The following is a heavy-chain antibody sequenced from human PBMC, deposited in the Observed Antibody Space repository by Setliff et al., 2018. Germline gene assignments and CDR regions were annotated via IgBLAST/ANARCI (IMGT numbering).Heavy chain of an antibody. V-gene: IGHV4-39*07. CDR3: ARAGSRGLLWFGREYYYYMDV. CDR2: IYYSGTT. D-gene: IGHD3-10*01. Sequence: PSETLSLTCTVSGGSVSSSSYYRGWIRQPPGKGLEWIGTIYYSGTTYYNPSLKSRVTISVDTSKNQFSLKLSSVTAADTAVYYCARAGSRGLLWFGREYYYYMDVWGKGTTVTVSS. CDR1: GGSVSSSSYY. J-gene: IGHJ6*03.